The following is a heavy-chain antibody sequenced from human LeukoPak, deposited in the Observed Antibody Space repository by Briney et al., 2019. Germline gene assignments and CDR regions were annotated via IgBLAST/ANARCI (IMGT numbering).Heavy chain of an antibody. D-gene: IGHD4-17*01. CDR1: GYTFTSYG. V-gene: IGHV1-18*01. J-gene: IGHJ4*02. Sequence: ASVKVSCKASGYTFTSYGISWVRQAPGQGLEWMGWISAYNGNTNYAQKFQGWVTMTRDTSISTAYMELSRLRSDDTAVYYCARGDGVTTFFDYWGQGTLVTVSS. CDR3: ARGDGVTTFFDY. CDR2: ISAYNGNT.